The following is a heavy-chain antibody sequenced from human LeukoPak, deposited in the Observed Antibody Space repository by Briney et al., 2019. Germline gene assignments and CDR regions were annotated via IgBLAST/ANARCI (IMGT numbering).Heavy chain of an antibody. CDR3: ARLSKGRYFDYIFDY. CDR2: LYYSGST. CDR1: GGSVSSTEFS. J-gene: IGHJ4*02. Sequence: SETLSLTCTVSGGSVSSTEFSWGWIRQPPGKGLQWVGNLYYSGSTSYHPSLNSRVTMSVDTSKNQFSLKMTSVTAADTAVYYCARLSKGRYFDYIFDYWGQGSLVTVSS. D-gene: IGHD3-9*01. V-gene: IGHV4-39*01.